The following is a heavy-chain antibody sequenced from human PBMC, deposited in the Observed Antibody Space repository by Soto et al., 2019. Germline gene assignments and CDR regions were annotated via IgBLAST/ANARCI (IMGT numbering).Heavy chain of an antibody. Sequence: SETLSLTCAVSGGSISSSNWWSWVRQPPGKGLEWIGEIYHSGSTNYNPSLKSRVTISVDKSKNQFSLKLSSVTAADTAVYYCARDSEMATSGGLYYYYGMGVWGQGTTVTVSS. CDR2: IYHSGST. CDR1: GGSISSSNW. D-gene: IGHD5-12*01. J-gene: IGHJ6*02. CDR3: ARDSEMATSGGLYYYYGMGV. V-gene: IGHV4-4*02.